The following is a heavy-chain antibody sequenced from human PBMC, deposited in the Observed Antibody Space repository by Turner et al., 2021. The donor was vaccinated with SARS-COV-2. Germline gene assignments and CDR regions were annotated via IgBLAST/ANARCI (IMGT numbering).Heavy chain of an antibody. CDR1: GFTFSSYS. V-gene: IGHV3-21*01. CDR3: ARDSPHYYDSSGYYKDAFDI. CDR2: ISSSSRYI. J-gene: IGHJ3*02. Sequence: EVQLVESGGGLVKPGGSLRPSCAASGFTFSSYSRNWVRQAPGKGLEWVSSISSSSRYIYHADSVKGRFTISRDNAKNSLYLQMNSLRAEDTAVYYCARDSPHYYDSSGYYKDAFDIWGQGTMVTVSS. D-gene: IGHD3-22*01.